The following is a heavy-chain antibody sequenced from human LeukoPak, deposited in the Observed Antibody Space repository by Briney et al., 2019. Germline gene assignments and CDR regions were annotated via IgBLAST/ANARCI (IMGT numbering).Heavy chain of an antibody. D-gene: IGHD6-6*01. Sequence: AGGSLRLSCAASGFTFSSYVMSWVRQAPGKGLEWVSTISGSGGSTYYTDSVKGRFTISRDNSKNTLYLQMKSLRAEDAALYYCARDLSSSSGVDFGYWGQGTLVTVSS. V-gene: IGHV3-23*01. CDR3: ARDLSSSSGVDFGY. CDR2: ISGSGGST. CDR1: GFTFSSYV. J-gene: IGHJ4*02.